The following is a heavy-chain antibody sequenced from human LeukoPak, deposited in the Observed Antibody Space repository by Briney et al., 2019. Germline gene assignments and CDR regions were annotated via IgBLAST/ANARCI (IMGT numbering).Heavy chain of an antibody. J-gene: IGHJ6*03. CDR2: IKSKTDGGTT. Sequence: GGSLRLSCAASGFTFSNAWMSWVRQAPGKGLEWVGRIKSKTDGGTTDYAAPVKGRFTISRDDSKNTLYLQMNSLKTEDTAVYYCTTGHPSYYYYYYMDVWGKGTTVTVSS. V-gene: IGHV3-15*01. CDR3: TTGHPSYYYYYYMDV. CDR1: GFTFSNAW.